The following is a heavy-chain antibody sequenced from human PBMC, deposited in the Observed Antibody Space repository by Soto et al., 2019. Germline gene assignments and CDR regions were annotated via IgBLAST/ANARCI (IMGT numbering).Heavy chain of an antibody. CDR3: AKEVGEIRVGNLYYCSYGMDI. D-gene: IGHD1-26*01. CDR1: GFTFSSYG. J-gene: IGHJ6*02. CDR2: ISYDGSNK. V-gene: IGHV3-30*18. Sequence: PGGSLRLSCVASGFTFSSYGMHWVRQAPGKGLEWVAFISYDGSNKYYADSVKGRFTISRDNSKNTLYLQMNSLRAEDTAVYFCAKEVGEIRVGNLYYCSYGMDIWGQGTTVTVSS.